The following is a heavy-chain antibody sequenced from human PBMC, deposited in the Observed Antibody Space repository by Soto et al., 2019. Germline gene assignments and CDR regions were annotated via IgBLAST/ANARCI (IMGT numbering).Heavy chain of an antibody. CDR1: GFTFSSYG. CDR3: AKQYHHINYDMDV. Sequence: GGSLRLSCAASGFTFSSYGMHWVRQAPGKGLEWVAVISYDGTDKYHAESVKGRFTISRDNSKNTLFLQMNSLRAEDTAVYYCAKQYHHINYDMDVWGQGTTVTVSS. J-gene: IGHJ6*02. CDR2: ISYDGTDK. V-gene: IGHV3-30*18. D-gene: IGHD2-2*01.